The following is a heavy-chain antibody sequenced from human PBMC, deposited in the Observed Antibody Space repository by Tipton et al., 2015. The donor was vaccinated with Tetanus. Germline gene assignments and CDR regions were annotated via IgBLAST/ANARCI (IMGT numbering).Heavy chain of an antibody. CDR3: ARALMGDSSGWHAWFDP. J-gene: IGHJ5*02. CDR1: GYTFTSYD. D-gene: IGHD6-19*01. V-gene: IGHV1-8*01. Sequence: QLVQSGAEVKKPGASVRVSCKASGYTFTSYDINWVRQATGQGLEWMGWMNPASGNTGYAQKFQGRVTMTRDTSMSTAFMEVTRLGSEDTAIYYCARALMGDSSGWHAWFDPWGQGTLVTVSS. CDR2: MNPASGNT.